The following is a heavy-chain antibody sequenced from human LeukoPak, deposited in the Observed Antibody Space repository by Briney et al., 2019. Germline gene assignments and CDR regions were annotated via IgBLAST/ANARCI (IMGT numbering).Heavy chain of an antibody. V-gene: IGHV3-7*01. CDR2: IKQDGSEK. Sequence: RGSLRLSCAASGFTFSSYWMSWVRQAPGKGLEWVANIKQDGSEKYYVDSVKGRFTISRDNAKNPLYLQMNSLRAEDTAVYYCAGDPGGAGDFDYWGQGTLVTVSS. D-gene: IGHD1-26*01. J-gene: IGHJ4*02. CDR1: GFTFSSYW. CDR3: AGDPGGAGDFDY.